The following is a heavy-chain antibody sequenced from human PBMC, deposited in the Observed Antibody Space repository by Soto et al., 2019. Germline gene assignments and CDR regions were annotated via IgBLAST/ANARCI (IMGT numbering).Heavy chain of an antibody. Sequence: EAQLVESGGGLVKPGGSLRLSCAASGFTISNAWMNWVRQAPGKGLEWVGRIKTNGEGGTTDYAAPVKGRFVISRDHSKNTLYLQMNSLRPDDTAVYYCTSGSVEGVWGQGTTVTVSS. CDR1: GFTISNAW. V-gene: IGHV3-15*07. D-gene: IGHD2-15*01. CDR2: IKTNGEGGTT. J-gene: IGHJ6*02. CDR3: TSGSVEGV.